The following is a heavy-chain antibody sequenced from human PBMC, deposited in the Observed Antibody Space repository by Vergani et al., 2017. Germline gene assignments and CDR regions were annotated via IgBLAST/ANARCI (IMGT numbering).Heavy chain of an antibody. CDR2: IRYVGSNK. J-gene: IGHJ3*01. Sequence: QVQLVESGGGVVQPGGSLRLSCAASGFTFSSYGMHWVRQAPGKGLEWVALIRYVGSNKYYADSVKGRFTISRDNSKNTLYLQINSLRAEDTAVFYCAKLIAPPRKDAFDVWGQGTMVTV. D-gene: IGHD2/OR15-2a*01. CDR3: AKLIAPPRKDAFDV. CDR1: GFTFSSYG. V-gene: IGHV3-30*02.